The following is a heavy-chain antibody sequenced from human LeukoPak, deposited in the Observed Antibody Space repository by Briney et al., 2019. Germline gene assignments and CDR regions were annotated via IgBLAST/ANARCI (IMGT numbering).Heavy chain of an antibody. CDR1: GFTFSSYA. Sequence: GGSLRLSCAASGFTFSSYAMHWVRQAPGKGLEWVAVISYDGSNKYYADSVKGRFTISRGNSKNTLYLQMNSLRAEDTAVYYCAKGSYEIGYWGQGTLVTVSS. CDR3: AKGSYEIGY. D-gene: IGHD3-22*01. V-gene: IGHV3-30-3*01. CDR2: ISYDGSNK. J-gene: IGHJ4*02.